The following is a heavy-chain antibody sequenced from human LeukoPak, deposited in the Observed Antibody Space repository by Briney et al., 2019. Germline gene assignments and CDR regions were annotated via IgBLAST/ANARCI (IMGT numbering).Heavy chain of an antibody. CDR2: IKKDGSEK. D-gene: IGHD5-18*01. CDR1: GFTFSGRW. CDR3: ARHLSGVTGYTYGRGIDY. V-gene: IGHV3-7*01. Sequence: GGSLRLSCAASGFTFSGRWMSWVRQAPGKGMEWVANIKKDGSEKYYVDSVKGRFTISRDNAKKSLYLQMNSLRAEDTAVYYCARHLSGVTGYTYGRGIDYWGQGTLVTVSS. J-gene: IGHJ4*02.